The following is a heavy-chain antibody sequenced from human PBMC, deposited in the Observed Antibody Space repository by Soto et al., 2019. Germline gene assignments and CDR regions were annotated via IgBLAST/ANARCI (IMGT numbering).Heavy chain of an antibody. CDR3: TWKGATFDY. Sequence: GGSLRLSCAASGFTFGGAWVNWVRQPPGKGLEWVGLIRSKTSGGTADYAAPVKGRFTVSRDDSKNTLYLQMNSLKTEDTAMYYCTWKGATFDYWGQGTLVTVSS. V-gene: IGHV3-15*01. CDR1: GFTFGGAW. J-gene: IGHJ4*02. CDR2: IRSKTSGGTA. D-gene: IGHD1-26*01.